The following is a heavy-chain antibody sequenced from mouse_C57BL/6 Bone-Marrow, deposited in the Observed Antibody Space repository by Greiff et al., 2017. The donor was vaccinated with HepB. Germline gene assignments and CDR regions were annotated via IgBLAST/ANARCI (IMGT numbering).Heavy chain of an antibody. D-gene: IGHD1-1*01. V-gene: IGHV14-3*01. CDR3: ASPASGSSYGYAKDY. CDR2: IDPANGNT. Sequence: EVMLVESVAELVRPGASVKLSCTASGFNIKNNYMHWVKQRPEQGLEWIGKIDPANGNTKYATKFQGKATITADTSSNTAYLQRSSLTSEDTAIYYCASPASGSSYGYAKDYGGQGTSVTVSS. CDR1: GFNIKNNY. J-gene: IGHJ4*01.